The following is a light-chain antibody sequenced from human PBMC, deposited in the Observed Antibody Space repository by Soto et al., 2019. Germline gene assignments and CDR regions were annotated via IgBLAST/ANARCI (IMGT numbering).Light chain of an antibody. J-gene: IGKJ4*01. CDR1: QSVSSSY. CDR2: GAS. CDR3: QQYGSSPSLT. V-gene: IGKV3-20*01. Sequence: FVLTQSPGTQSLSTNERATLSCRASQSVSSSYLAWYQQKPGQAPRLLIYGASSRATGIPDRFSGSGSGTDFTLTISRLEPEDFAVYYCQQYGSSPSLTFGGGTKVDIK.